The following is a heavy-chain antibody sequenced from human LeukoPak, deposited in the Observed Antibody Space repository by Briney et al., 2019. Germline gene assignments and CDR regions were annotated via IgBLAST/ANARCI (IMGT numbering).Heavy chain of an antibody. CDR1: GYSFTSYW. D-gene: IGHD7-27*01. J-gene: IGHJ3*02. V-gene: IGHV5-51*01. CDR3: ARHALTGDTIDALDI. Sequence: GESLKISCKGSGYSFTSYWIGWVRQMPGKGLQWMGIIYPGDSDTRYSPSFQGQVTISADKSISTAYLQWSSLKASDTAMYYCARHALTGDTIDALDIWGQGTMVTVSS. CDR2: IYPGDSDT.